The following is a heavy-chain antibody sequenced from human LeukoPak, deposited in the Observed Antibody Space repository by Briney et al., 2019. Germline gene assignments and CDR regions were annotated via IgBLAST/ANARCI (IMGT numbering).Heavy chain of an antibody. CDR2: IYLSGST. J-gene: IGHJ4*02. CDR3: ARLHSTHSSNS. V-gene: IGHV4-38-2*02. CDR1: GYSLGSGYF. Sequence: SETLSLTCTVSGYSLGSGYFWGWIRQPPGKGLEWIASIYLSGSTYYNPSLRSRVTISVDTSKNQFSLRLSSVTAADTAVYYCARLHSTHSSNSWGQGTLVTVSS. D-gene: IGHD6-13*01.